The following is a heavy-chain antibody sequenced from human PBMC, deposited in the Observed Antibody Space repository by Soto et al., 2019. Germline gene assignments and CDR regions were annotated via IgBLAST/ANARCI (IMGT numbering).Heavy chain of an antibody. CDR3: ARIYSSSSSYYYMDV. CDR2: INHSGST. J-gene: IGHJ6*03. D-gene: IGHD6-6*01. Sequence: SETLSLTCVVYGGSFSGYYWSWIRQPPGKGLEWIGEINHSGSTNYNPSLKSRVTISVDTSKNQFSLKLSSVTAADTAVYYCARIYSSSSSYYYMDVWGKGTTVTVSS. CDR1: GGSFSGYY. V-gene: IGHV4-34*01.